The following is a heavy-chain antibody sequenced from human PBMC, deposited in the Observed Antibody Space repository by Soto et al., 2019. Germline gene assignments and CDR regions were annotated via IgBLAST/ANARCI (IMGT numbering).Heavy chain of an antibody. V-gene: IGHV3-30*18. J-gene: IGHJ4*02. D-gene: IGHD3-9*01. CDR3: AKSPSKARDYEVLAGYSGYFDS. CDR1: GFIFSDLG. Sequence: GGSLRLACAASGFIFSDLGMSWVRQAPGKGLEWVAVTSFDGSHEYYAASAKGRFTISRDNSKNMLLLQMDNVRAEDTAVYYCAKSPSKARDYEVLAGYSGYFDSWGLGTLVTVSS. CDR2: TSFDGSHE.